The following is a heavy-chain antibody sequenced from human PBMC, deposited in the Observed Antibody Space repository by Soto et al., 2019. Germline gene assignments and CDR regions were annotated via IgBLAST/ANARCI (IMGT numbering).Heavy chain of an antibody. J-gene: IGHJ6*02. CDR3: ARAHLPEWLLPATLMDYYYYGMDV. Sequence: ASVKVSCKASGYTFTSYYMHWVRQAPGQGLEWMGIINPSGGSTSYAQKFQGRVTMTRDTSTSTVYMELSSLRSEDTAVYYCARAHLPEWLLPATLMDYYYYGMDVWGQGTTVTVSS. CDR2: INPSGGST. D-gene: IGHD3-3*01. CDR1: GYTFTSYY. V-gene: IGHV1-46*01.